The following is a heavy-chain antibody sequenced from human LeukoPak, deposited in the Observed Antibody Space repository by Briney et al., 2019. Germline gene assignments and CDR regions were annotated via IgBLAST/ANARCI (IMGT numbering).Heavy chain of an antibody. D-gene: IGHD3-9*01. CDR1: GGTFSSYA. Sequence: SLKVSCKASGGTFSSYAISWVRQAPGQGLEWMGGIIPIFGTANYAQKFQGRVTITADESTSTAYMELSSLRSEDTAVYYCARDGNDILTGYYKAPLDYWGQGTLVTVSS. J-gene: IGHJ4*02. CDR3: ARDGNDILTGYYKAPLDY. CDR2: IIPIFGTA. V-gene: IGHV1-69*01.